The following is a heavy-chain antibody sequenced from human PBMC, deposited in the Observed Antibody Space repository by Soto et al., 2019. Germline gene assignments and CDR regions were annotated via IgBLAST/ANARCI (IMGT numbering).Heavy chain of an antibody. Sequence: QVQLVQSGAEVKKPGSSVKVSCKASGGTFSSSAISWVRQAPGQGLEWMGGIIPIFGTANYAQKFQGRVTITADESTSTAYMELSSLRSEDMAVYYCASLLRGYSGTGDYRGQGTLVTVSS. CDR3: ASLLRGYSGTGDY. CDR2: IIPIFGTA. V-gene: IGHV1-69*12. D-gene: IGHD5-12*01. CDR1: GGTFSSSA. J-gene: IGHJ4*02.